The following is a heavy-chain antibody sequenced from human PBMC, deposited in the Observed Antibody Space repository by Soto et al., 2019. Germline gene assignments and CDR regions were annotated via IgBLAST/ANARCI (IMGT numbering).Heavy chain of an antibody. CDR3: ARDGLRRLGFDY. J-gene: IGHJ4*02. CDR1: GGSISSYY. Sequence: TSETLSLTCTVSGGSISSYYWSWIRQPPGKGLEWIGYIYYSGSTNYNPSLKSRVTISVDTSKNQFSLKLSSVTAADTAVYYCARDGLRRLGFDYWGQGTLVTVSS. CDR2: IYYSGST. D-gene: IGHD5-18*01. V-gene: IGHV4-59*01.